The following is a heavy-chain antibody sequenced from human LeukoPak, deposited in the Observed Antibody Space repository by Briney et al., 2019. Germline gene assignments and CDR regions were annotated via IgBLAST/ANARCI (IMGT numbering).Heavy chain of an antibody. CDR3: ARSFGESYFDY. CDR1: GDSINSLDL. J-gene: IGHJ4*02. CDR2: ISYSGNT. V-gene: IGHV4-31*03. Sequence: SETLSLTCTVSGDSINSLDLWSWVRQHPGKGLEWIGYISYSGNTYYNPSLKSRLTISVDTSKNQFSLKLSSVTAADTAVYYCARSFGESYFDYWGQGILVTVSS. D-gene: IGHD3-10*01.